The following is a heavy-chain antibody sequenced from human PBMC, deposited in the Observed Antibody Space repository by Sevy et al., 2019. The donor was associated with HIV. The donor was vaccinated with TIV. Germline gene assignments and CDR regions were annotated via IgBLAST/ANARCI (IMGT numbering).Heavy chain of an antibody. J-gene: IGHJ4*02. V-gene: IGHV3-33*06. CDR2: IWYDGSDK. CDR1: GFTFSSYG. Sequence: GGSLRLSCAASGFTFSSYGMHWVRQAPGKGLEWVAVIWYDGSDKYYEDSVKGRFSISRDNSKNTLYLQMNSLRAEDTAVYYCAKDRWAMVRGVIPTPDYWGQGTLVTVSS. CDR3: AKDRWAMVRGVIPTPDY. D-gene: IGHD3-10*01.